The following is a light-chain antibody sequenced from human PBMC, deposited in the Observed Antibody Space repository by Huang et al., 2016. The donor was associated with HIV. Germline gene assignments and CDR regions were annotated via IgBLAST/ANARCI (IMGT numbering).Light chain of an antibody. CDR3: QQYYSTPT. CDR2: WAS. V-gene: IGKV4-1*01. J-gene: IGKJ1*01. CDR1: QSVLYSSKNKNY. Sequence: DFVMTQSPDSLVVSLGERATINCKSSQSVLYSSKNKNYLAWYQQKPGQPPKLLIYWASAREAGVPDRLRGSGSGTDVTLTISSLQAEDVAVYYCQQYYSTPTFGQGTKVEIK.